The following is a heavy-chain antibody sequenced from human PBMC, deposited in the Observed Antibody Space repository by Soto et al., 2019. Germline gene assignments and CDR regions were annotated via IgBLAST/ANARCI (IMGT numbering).Heavy chain of an antibody. Sequence: PSETLSLTCTVSGDSLRSGDYYWSWIRQPPGKGLEWIGYIYNSGSTYYEPSLRSRLTISEDLSKNQLSLRLTAVTAADTAVYYCARGVDTMAFDHWGQGTLVTVS. CDR2: IYNSGST. V-gene: IGHV4-30-4*02. J-gene: IGHJ5*02. CDR3: ARGVDTMAFDH. D-gene: IGHD2-2*01. CDR1: GDSLRSGDYY.